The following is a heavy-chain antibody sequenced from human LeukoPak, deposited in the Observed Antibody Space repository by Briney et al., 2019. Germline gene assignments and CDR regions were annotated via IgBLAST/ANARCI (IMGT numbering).Heavy chain of an antibody. V-gene: IGHV1-18*01. D-gene: IGHD5-12*01. Sequence: ASVKVSCKASGYTFTKYGITWVRQAPGQGLEWMGWISTYNGNTNYAQKLQGRVTMTTDTSTSTAYMELRSLISDDAAVYYCARGRRGGYSGYDLGYWGQGTLVTVSS. CDR3: ARGRRGGYSGYDLGY. J-gene: IGHJ4*02. CDR2: ISTYNGNT. CDR1: GYTFTKYG.